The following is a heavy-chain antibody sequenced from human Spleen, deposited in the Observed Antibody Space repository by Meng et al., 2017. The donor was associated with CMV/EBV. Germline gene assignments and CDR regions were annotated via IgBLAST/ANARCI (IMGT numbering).Heavy chain of an antibody. D-gene: IGHD4-17*01. CDR2: ISSSSSYI. J-gene: IGHJ3*02. CDR1: GFTFSSYE. Sequence: GESLKISCAASGFTFSSYEMNWVRQAPGKGLEWVSYISSSSSYIYYADSVKGRFTISRDNAKNSLYLQMNSLRAEDTAVYYCARDLLDERTTVTPFDAFDIWGQGTMVTVSS. CDR3: ARDLLDERTTVTPFDAFDI. V-gene: IGHV3-21*05.